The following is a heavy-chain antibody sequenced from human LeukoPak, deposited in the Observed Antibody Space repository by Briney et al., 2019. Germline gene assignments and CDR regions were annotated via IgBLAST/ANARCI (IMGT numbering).Heavy chain of an antibody. CDR3: ARGARYCSSTSCGSNGKYYFDY. V-gene: IGHV1-8*03. CDR2: MNPNSGNT. D-gene: IGHD2-2*01. CDR1: GYTFTSYD. J-gene: IGHJ4*02. Sequence: GASVKVSCKASGYTFTSYDINWVRQATGQGLEWMGWMNPNSGNTGYAQKFQGRVTITRNTSISTAYMELSSLRSEDTAVYYCARGARYCSSTSCGSNGKYYFDYWGQGTLVTVSS.